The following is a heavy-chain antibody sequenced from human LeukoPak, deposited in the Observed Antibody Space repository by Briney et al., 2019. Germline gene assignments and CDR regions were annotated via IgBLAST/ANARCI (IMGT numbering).Heavy chain of an antibody. V-gene: IGHV3-23*01. D-gene: IGHD4-17*01. CDR2: ISGSGGST. Sequence: GGSLRLSCAASGFTLSSYAMSWVRQAPGEGLEWVSAISGSGGSTYYAHSVKGRFTISRDNSKNTLYLQMNSLRAEDTAVYYCAKESFDYGDLGGWGQGTLVTVSS. CDR1: GFTLSSYA. J-gene: IGHJ4*02. CDR3: AKESFDYGDLGG.